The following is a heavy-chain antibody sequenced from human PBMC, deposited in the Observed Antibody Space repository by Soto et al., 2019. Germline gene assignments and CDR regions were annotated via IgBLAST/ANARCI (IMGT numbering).Heavy chain of an antibody. CDR1: GFTFSSFW. V-gene: IGHV3-74*01. CDR2: INTDGSST. Sequence: EVQLVESGGGLVQPGGSLRLSCAVSGFTFSSFWMHWVRQAPGEGLVWVSRINTDGSSTSYADSVKRRFTISRDNAKNTLYLQMNSLRVEDTAMYYCAKRGVDTFGLSYWGQGTLVTVSS. J-gene: IGHJ4*02. D-gene: IGHD3-10*01. CDR3: AKRGVDTFGLSY.